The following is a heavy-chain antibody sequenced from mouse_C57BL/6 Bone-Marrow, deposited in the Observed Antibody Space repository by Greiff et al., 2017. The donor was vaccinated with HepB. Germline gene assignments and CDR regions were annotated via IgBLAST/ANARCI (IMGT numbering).Heavy chain of an antibody. J-gene: IGHJ4*01. CDR2: IRSKSSNYAT. D-gene: IGHD2-3*01. Sequence: EVNLVESGGGLVQPKGSLKLSCAASGFTFNTYAMHWVRQAPGKGLEWVARIRSKSSNYATYYADSVKDRFTISRDDSQSMLYLQMNNLKTEDTAMYYCVRSDGYRYYYAMDYWGQGTSVTVSS. CDR3: VRSDGYRYYYAMDY. CDR1: GFTFNTYA. V-gene: IGHV10-3*01.